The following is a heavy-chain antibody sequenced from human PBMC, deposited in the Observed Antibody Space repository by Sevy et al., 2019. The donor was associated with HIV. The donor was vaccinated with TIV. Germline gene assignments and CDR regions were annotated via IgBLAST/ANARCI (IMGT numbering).Heavy chain of an antibody. D-gene: IGHD6-19*01. CDR2: ILYDGSNK. CDR1: GFTFSRHA. CDR3: AMSAVAGIEAWFDP. V-gene: IGHV3-30-3*01. Sequence: GGSLRLSCVGSGFTFSRHAMHWVRQAPGKGLEWVAVILYDGSNKYYADSVKGRFTISRDNSKNTLDLEMNSLRPEDTAVYYCAMSAVAGIEAWFDPWGLGTLVTVSS. J-gene: IGHJ5*02.